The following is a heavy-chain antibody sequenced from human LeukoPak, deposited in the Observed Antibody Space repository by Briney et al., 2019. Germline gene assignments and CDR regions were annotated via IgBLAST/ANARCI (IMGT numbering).Heavy chain of an antibody. Sequence: GGSLRLSCAASGFTFSSYSMNWFRQAPGKGLEWVSYISSSSSTIYYADSVKGRFTISRDNAKNSLYLQMNSLRAEDTAVYYCARDSGSYYVPAFDIWGQGTMVTVSS. CDR2: ISSSSSTI. J-gene: IGHJ3*02. CDR1: GFTFSSYS. V-gene: IGHV3-48*01. CDR3: ARDSGSYYVPAFDI. D-gene: IGHD1-26*01.